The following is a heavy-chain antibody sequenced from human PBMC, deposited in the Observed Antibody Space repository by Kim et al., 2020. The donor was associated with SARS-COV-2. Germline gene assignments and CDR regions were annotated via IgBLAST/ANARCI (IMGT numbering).Heavy chain of an antibody. J-gene: IGHJ4*02. CDR3: AKDGGYSGYPGDY. Sequence: YADTGKGRFTISRDNSKNTLYLQMNSLRAEDTAVYYCAKDGGYSGYPGDYWGQGTLVTVSS. D-gene: IGHD5-12*01. V-gene: IGHV3-23*01.